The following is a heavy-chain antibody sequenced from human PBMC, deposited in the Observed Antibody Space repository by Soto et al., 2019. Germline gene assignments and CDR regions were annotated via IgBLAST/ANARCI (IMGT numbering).Heavy chain of an antibody. V-gene: IGHV3-74*01. D-gene: IGHD6-19*01. CDR3: ARAIQQWLAPGFDY. Sequence: PGGSLRLSCAASGFTFRSYWMHWVRQAPGKGLVWVSRINSDGSSTSYADSVKGRFTISRDNAKNTLYLQMNSLRAEDTAVYYCARAIQQWLAPGFDYWGQGTLVTVSS. CDR2: INSDGSST. J-gene: IGHJ4*02. CDR1: GFTFRSYW.